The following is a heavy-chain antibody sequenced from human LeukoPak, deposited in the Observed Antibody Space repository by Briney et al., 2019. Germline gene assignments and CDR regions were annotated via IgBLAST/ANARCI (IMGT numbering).Heavy chain of an antibody. J-gene: IGHJ4*02. CDR1: GGTSTTYA. CDR3: ARAPLGPGFYYESTGYYYFDC. D-gene: IGHD3-22*01. CDR2: IIPMFGTP. Sequence: GASVKVSCKASGGTSTTYAINWVRQAPGRGLEWMGGIIPMFGTPHYAQKFQGRVTIIADESMGTAYMDLSSLRSNDTAVYFCARAPLGPGFYYESTGYYYFDCWGQGSLVTVSS. V-gene: IGHV1-69*01.